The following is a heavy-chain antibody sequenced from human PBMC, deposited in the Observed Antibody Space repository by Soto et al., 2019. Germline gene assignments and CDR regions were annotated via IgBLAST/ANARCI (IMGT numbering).Heavy chain of an antibody. CDR3: ARVRIAAAGNWFDP. Sequence: SETLSLTCAVASSSISSGGYSWSWSRQPPGKGLEWIGYIYHSGSTYYNPSLKSRVTISVDRSKNQFSLKLSSVTAADTAVYYCARVRIAAAGNWFDPWGQGTLVTVSS. V-gene: IGHV4-30-2*01. CDR1: SSSISSGGYS. J-gene: IGHJ5*02. CDR2: IYHSGST. D-gene: IGHD6-13*01.